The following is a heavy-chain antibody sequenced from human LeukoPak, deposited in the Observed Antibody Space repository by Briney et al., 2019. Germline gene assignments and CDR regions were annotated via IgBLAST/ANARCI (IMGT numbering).Heavy chain of an antibody. CDR2: INPHSGGT. V-gene: IGHV1-2*02. CDR1: GYTFTGYY. D-gene: IGHD4-23*01. Sequence: GASVKVSCKASGYTFTGYYMHWVRQAPGQGLEWMGWINPHSGGTNYAQKFQGRVTMTRDTSISTAYMELSRLRSDDTAVYYCARVPDYGGPKDWFDPWGREPWSPSPQ. CDR3: ARVPDYGGPKDWFDP. J-gene: IGHJ5*02.